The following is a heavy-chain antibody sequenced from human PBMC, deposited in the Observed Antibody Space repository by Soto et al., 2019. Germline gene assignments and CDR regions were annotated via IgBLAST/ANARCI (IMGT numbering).Heavy chain of an antibody. CDR2: IIPIFGTP. V-gene: IGHV1-69*06. CDR1: GGTFSSYG. J-gene: IGHJ6*02. D-gene: IGHD3-16*01. Sequence: QVQLVQSGAEVKKPGSSVMVSCKASGGTFSSYGISWVRQAPGQGLEWMGGIIPIFGTPNYAQKCQGRVTITADKSTSTAYMELYSLRSEDTAVYYCAADLRLWELAYYGLDVWGQGTTVTVS. CDR3: AADLRLWELAYYGLDV.